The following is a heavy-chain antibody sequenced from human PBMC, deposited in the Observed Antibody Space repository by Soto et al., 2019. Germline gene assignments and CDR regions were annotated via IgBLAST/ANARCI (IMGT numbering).Heavy chain of an antibody. CDR1: GFTVSSNY. J-gene: IGHJ6*03. V-gene: IGHV3-66*01. CDR3: ARGYCSSTSCYAGGFYYYMDV. CDR2: IYSGGST. Sequence: EVQLVESGGGLVQPGGSLRLSCAASGFTVSSNYMSWVRQAPGKGLEWVSVIYSGGSTYYADSVKGRFTISRDNSKNTLYLQMNSLRDEDTAVYYCARGYCSSTSCYAGGFYYYMDVWGKGTTVTVSS. D-gene: IGHD2-2*01.